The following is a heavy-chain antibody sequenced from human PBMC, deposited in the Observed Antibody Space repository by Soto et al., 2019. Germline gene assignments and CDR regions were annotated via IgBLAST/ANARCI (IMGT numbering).Heavy chain of an antibody. CDR3: ATFYGDYVSY. V-gene: IGHV4-39*01. D-gene: IGHD4-17*01. CDR1: GFSISSYY. CDR2: IYYSGST. Sequence: PSETLSLTCTFSGFSISSYYWVLIRQPTGKGLEWIGSIYYSGSTFYNPSLKSRVTISVDTSKNQFSLKLSSVTAADTAVYYCATFYGDYVSYWGQGTLVTVSS. J-gene: IGHJ4*02.